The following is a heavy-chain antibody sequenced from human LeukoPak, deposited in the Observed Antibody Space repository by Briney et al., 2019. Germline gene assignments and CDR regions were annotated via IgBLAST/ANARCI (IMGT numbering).Heavy chain of an antibody. CDR1: GFAFSSFA. Sequence: GGSLRLSCAASGFAFSSFAMSWVRQAPGKGLEWVSSISGSGVSTDYADSVKGRFTISRDNSKNTLYLQMNSLRAEDTAVYYCARDDYGETFDYWGQGTLVTVSS. V-gene: IGHV3-23*01. J-gene: IGHJ4*02. D-gene: IGHD4-17*01. CDR2: ISGSGVST. CDR3: ARDDYGETFDY.